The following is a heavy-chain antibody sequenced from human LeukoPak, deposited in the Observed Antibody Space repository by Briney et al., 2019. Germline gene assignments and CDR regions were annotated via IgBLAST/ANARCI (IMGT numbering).Heavy chain of an antibody. CDR3: ARALSWTTDSYYYMDV. CDR2: MSPNSGNT. J-gene: IGHJ6*03. D-gene: IGHD3/OR15-3a*01. V-gene: IGHV1-8*01. CDR1: GYTFTSYD. Sequence: EASVKVSCKASGYTFTSYDINWGRQATVQGLEWMGWMSPNSGNTGYAQKFQGRVTMTMNTSITTAYMEMSSLRSDDTAVYYCARALSWTTDSYYYMDVWGKGTSVTVSS.